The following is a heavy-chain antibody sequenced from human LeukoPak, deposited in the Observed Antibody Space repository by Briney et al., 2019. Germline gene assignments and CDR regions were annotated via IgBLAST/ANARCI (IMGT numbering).Heavy chain of an antibody. CDR1: GYTFTSYY. V-gene: IGHV1-46*01. J-gene: IGHJ6*02. CDR3: AASISSGWFNYYYYDMDV. Sequence: ASVKVSCKASGYTFTSYYMHWVRQAPGQGLEWMGIINPSGGSTSYAQKFQGRVTMTRDTSTSTVYMELSSLRSEDTAVYYCAASISSGWFNYYYYDMDVWGQGTTVTVSS. CDR2: INPSGGST. D-gene: IGHD6-19*01.